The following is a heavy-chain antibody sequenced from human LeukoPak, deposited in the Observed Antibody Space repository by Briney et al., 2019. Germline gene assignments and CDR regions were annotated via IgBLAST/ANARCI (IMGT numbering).Heavy chain of an antibody. V-gene: IGHV4-4*09. J-gene: IGHJ5*02. Sequence: SETLSLTCAVSGGSISSYYWSWIRQPPGRGLEWIAYIHSSGYTHYNPSLKSRVTISVDTSKNQFPLKVTSVTAADTAVYYCAKRQGPNSGSYDYFDPWGQGTLVTVSS. D-gene: IGHD1-26*01. CDR2: IHSSGYT. CDR3: AKRQGPNSGSYDYFDP. CDR1: GGSISSYY.